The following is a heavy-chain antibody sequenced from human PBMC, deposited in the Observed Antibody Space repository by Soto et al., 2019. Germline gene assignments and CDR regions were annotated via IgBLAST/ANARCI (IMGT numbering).Heavy chain of an antibody. V-gene: IGHV3-23*01. J-gene: IGHJ4*02. D-gene: IGHD1-26*01. CDR2: ISGSGGST. CDR1: GFTFSSYA. Sequence: PGGSLRLSCAASGFTFSSYAMSWVRQAPGKGLEWVSAISGSGGSTYYADSVKGRFTISRDNSKNTLYLQMNSLRAEDTAVYYCAKRSGSYPGGNYFDYWGRGTLVTVSS. CDR3: AKRSGSYPGGNYFDY.